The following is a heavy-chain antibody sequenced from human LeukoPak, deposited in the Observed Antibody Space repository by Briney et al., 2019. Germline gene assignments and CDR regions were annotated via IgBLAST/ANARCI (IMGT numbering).Heavy chain of an antibody. J-gene: IGHJ6*03. V-gene: IGHV1-24*01. CDR3: ATDARRSGWDSYYYYYMDV. CDR2: FDPEDGET. D-gene: IGHD6-19*01. CDR1: GYTLTELS. Sequence: GASVKVSCKVSGYTLTELSVHWVRQAPGKGLEWMGGFDPEDGETIYAQKFQGRVTMTEDTSTDTAYMELSSLRSEDTAVYYCATDARRSGWDSYYYYYMDVWGKGTTVTVSS.